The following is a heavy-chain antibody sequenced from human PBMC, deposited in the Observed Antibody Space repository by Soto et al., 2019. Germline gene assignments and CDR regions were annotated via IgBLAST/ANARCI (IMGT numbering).Heavy chain of an antibody. D-gene: IGHD6-13*01. V-gene: IGHV4-59*01. CDR2: IYYSGST. J-gene: IGHJ6*02. Sequence: SDTLSVTCTVSGGSISSYYWSWIRQPPGKGLEWIGYIYYSGSTNYNPSLKSRVTISVDTSKNQFSLKLSSVTAADTAVYYCARRGSSSWGDYYYYGMDVWGQGTTVTVSS. CDR1: GGSISSYY. CDR3: ARRGSSSWGDYYYYGMDV.